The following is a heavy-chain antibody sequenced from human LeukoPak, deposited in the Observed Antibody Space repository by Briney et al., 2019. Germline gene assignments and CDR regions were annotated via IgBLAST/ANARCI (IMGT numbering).Heavy chain of an antibody. Sequence: SETLSLTCIVSGGSISGSNYYWGWIRQPPGMGLEWIGYIYYSGSTNYNPSLKSRVTISVDTSKNQFSLKLSSVTAADTAVYYCASTKGAFDIWGQGTMVTVSS. CDR1: GGSISGSNYY. CDR3: ASTKGAFDI. V-gene: IGHV4-61*05. D-gene: IGHD2-8*01. CDR2: IYYSGST. J-gene: IGHJ3*02.